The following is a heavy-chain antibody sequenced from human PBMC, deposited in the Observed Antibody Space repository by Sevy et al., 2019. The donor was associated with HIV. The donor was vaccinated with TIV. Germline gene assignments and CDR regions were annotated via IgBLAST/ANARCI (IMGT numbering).Heavy chain of an antibody. Sequence: GGSLRLSCAASGFTFSSYAMHWVRQAPGKGLEWVAVISYDGSNKYYADSVKGRFTISRDNSKNTLYLQMNSLRAEDTAVYYCARGADLTAMVAHDAFDIWGQGTMLTVSS. CDR3: ARGADLTAMVAHDAFDI. V-gene: IGHV3-30-3*01. CDR1: GFTFSSYA. CDR2: ISYDGSNK. J-gene: IGHJ3*02. D-gene: IGHD5-18*01.